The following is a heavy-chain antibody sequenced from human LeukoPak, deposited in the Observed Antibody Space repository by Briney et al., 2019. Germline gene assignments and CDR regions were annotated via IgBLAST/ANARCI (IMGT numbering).Heavy chain of an antibody. Sequence: SETLSLICSVSNGSVRSYFWSWLRQSAGKGLEWIGRYYISGTTTYNPSLKSRVTISADTSKNQLSLRLSSVTAADTAIYYCARGFMRGEHYYGMDVWGQGTTVTVSS. J-gene: IGHJ6*02. CDR1: NGSVRSYF. D-gene: IGHD2-21*01. V-gene: IGHV4-4*07. CDR2: YYISGTT. CDR3: ARGFMRGEHYYGMDV.